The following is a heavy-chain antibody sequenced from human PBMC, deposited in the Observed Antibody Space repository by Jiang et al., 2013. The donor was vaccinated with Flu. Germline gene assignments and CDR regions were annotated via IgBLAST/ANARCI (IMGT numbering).Heavy chain of an antibody. Sequence: TCTVSSGSISSYYWGWIRQPPGKALQWLGFIYYTGKTNYSPSLKSRVSISVDRSKSQVSLQLTSVTPADTAVYYCARGLGAYAGSPKEDSYYYYGMDVWGKGTSVTVSS. D-gene: IGHD2-2*01. CDR2: IYYTGKT. J-gene: IGHJ6*04. CDR3: ARGLGAYAGSPKEDSYYYYGMDV. V-gene: IGHV4-59*01. CDR1: SGSISSYY.